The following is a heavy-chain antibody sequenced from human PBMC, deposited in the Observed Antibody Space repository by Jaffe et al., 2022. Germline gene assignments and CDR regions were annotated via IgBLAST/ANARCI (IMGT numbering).Heavy chain of an antibody. Sequence: QVQLQESGPGLVKPSQTLSLTCTVSGGSISSGSIYWSWIRQPAGKGLEWIGRVYASGNTNYNPSLKSRVTISVDTSKSQFSLKLSSVTAADTAVYYCARNGYNSGLYYFDYWGQGSLVTVSS. J-gene: IGHJ4*02. V-gene: IGHV4-61*02. D-gene: IGHD5-18*01. CDR1: GGSISSGSIY. CDR3: ARNGYNSGLYYFDY. CDR2: VYASGNT.